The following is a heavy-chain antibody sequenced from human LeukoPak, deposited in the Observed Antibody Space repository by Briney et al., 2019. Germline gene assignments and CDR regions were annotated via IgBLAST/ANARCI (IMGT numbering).Heavy chain of an antibody. Sequence: SVKVSCKASGGTFSSYAISWVRQAPGQGLEWMGGIIPIFGTANYAQKFQGRVTITADKSTGTAYMELSSLRSEDTAVYYCARGDRAVAGTYDIWGQGTMVTVSS. J-gene: IGHJ3*02. CDR2: IIPIFGTA. CDR1: GGTFSSYA. CDR3: ARGDRAVAGTYDI. D-gene: IGHD6-19*01. V-gene: IGHV1-69*06.